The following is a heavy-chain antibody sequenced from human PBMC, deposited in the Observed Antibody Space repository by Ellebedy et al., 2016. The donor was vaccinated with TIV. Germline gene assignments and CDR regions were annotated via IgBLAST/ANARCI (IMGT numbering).Heavy chain of an antibody. CDR1: GFSFSSYG. CDR2: ISDDGSNT. D-gene: IGHD2-2*01. V-gene: IGHV3-30*03. Sequence: GESLKISCAASGFSFSSYGMHWVRQAPGKGLEWVAVISDDGSNTNYADYVKGRFSISRDTSKNTLYLQMNSLRAEYTAVYYCARDTCSSSCPGYYYYYGMDVWGQGTTVTVSS. CDR3: ARDTCSSSCPGYYYYYGMDV. J-gene: IGHJ6*02.